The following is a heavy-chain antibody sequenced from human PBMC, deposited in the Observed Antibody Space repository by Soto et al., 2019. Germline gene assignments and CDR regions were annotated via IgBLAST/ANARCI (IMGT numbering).Heavy chain of an antibody. Sequence: PXGTLSLTFTVSGGSISTYDWSWIRQSPGKGLEWIGCIYHTGSTKYNPSLKSRVTISVDTSKNQFSLKLSSVTAADTAVYYCARVVTATSHYFDYWGQGALVIVSS. CDR1: GGSISTYD. D-gene: IGHD2-21*02. CDR2: IYHTGST. CDR3: ARVVTATSHYFDY. J-gene: IGHJ4*02. V-gene: IGHV4-59*01.